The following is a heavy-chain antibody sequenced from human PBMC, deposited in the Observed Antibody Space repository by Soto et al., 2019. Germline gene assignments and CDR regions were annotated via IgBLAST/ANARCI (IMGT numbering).Heavy chain of an antibody. J-gene: IGHJ6*02. D-gene: IGHD6-13*01. CDR1: GFTFSTYG. CDR3: AKNKIYIADHYGMDV. V-gene: IGHV3-23*01. CDR2: IRTSGGST. Sequence: EVQLLESGGGLVQPGGSRRLSCAASGFTFSTYGMSWIRQAPGKGLEWVSSIRTSGGSTFYAESVKGRFTISRDNSKNTLNLKMNSLRAEDTAVNYCAKNKIYIADHYGMDVWGQGTTVTVSS.